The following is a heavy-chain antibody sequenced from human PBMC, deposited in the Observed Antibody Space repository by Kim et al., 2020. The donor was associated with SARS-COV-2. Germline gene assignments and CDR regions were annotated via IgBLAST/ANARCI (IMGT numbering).Heavy chain of an antibody. CDR1: GGSISSGSYY. CDR3: ARGGWFGNYFDY. Sequence: SETLSLTCTVSGGSISSGSYYWSWIRQPAGKGLEWIGRIYTSGSTNYNPSLKSRVTISVDTSKNQFSLKLSSVTAADTAVYYCARGGWFGNYFDYWGQGTLVTVSS. D-gene: IGHD3-10*01. CDR2: IYTSGST. J-gene: IGHJ4*02. V-gene: IGHV4-61*02.